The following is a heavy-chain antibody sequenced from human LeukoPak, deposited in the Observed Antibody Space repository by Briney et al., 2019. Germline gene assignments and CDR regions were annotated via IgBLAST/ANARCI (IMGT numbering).Heavy chain of an antibody. Sequence: ASVKVSCKASGYTFTSYAMNWVRQAPGQGLEWMGWINTNTGNPTYAQGSTGRFVFSLDTSVSTAYLQISSLKAEDTAVYYCARERGQPYYWYYGMDVWGQGTTVTVSS. J-gene: IGHJ6*02. CDR1: GYTFTSYA. CDR2: INTNTGNP. V-gene: IGHV7-4-1*02. D-gene: IGHD2-8*01. CDR3: ARERGQPYYWYYGMDV.